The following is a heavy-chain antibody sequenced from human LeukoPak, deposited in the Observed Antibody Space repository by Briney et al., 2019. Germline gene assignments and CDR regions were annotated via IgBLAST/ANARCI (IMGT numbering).Heavy chain of an antibody. D-gene: IGHD3-22*01. J-gene: IGHJ3*02. Sequence: GGSLRLSCAASGFIFDDYAMHWVRHAPGKGLEWVSGISWNSGSIGYADSVKGRFTISRDNAKNSLYLQMNSLRAEDTALYYCAKAGRSMIVVASPFDIWGQGTMVTVSS. V-gene: IGHV3-9*01. CDR3: AKAGRSMIVVASPFDI. CDR1: GFIFDDYA. CDR2: ISWNSGSI.